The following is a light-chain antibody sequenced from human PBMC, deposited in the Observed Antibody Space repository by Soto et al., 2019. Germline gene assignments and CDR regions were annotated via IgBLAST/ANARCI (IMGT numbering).Light chain of an antibody. CDR3: SSYTTTNTRQIV. J-gene: IGLJ1*01. V-gene: IGLV2-14*03. CDR1: SSDVGGYNY. CDR2: DVS. Sequence: QSALTQSASVSGSPGQSITISCTGTSSDVGGYNYVSWYQHHPGKAPKLMIYDVSNRPSGVSNRFSGSKSGNTASLTISGLQPEEEADYYCSSYTTTNTRQIVFGTGTKVTV.